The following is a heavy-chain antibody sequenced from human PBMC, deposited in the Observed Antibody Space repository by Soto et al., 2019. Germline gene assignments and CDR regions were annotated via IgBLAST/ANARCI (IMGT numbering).Heavy chain of an antibody. CDR1: GFTFSGSA. D-gene: IGHD2-2*01. CDR3: TRDIVVVPAANYFYYYYGMDV. V-gene: IGHV3-73*01. CDR2: IRSKANSYAT. Sequence: GGSLILSCASSGFTFSGSAIHWVRQASGKGLEWVGRIRSKANSYATAYAASVKGRFTISRDDSKNTAYLQMNSLKTEDTAVYYCTRDIVVVPAANYFYYYYGMDVWGQGTTVTVSS. J-gene: IGHJ6*02.